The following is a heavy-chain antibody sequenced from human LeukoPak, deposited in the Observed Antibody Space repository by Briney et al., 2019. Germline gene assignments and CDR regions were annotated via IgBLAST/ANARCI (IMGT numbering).Heavy chain of an antibody. V-gene: IGHV4-59*01. Sequence: SETLSLTCTVSGGSISTFYWSWIRQSPGKGLECIGHIYNNATTNYNPSLKSRVTMSADTSKKQISLKLTSVTSADTAMYYCARGRAAAYYFDSWGQGTQVTISS. J-gene: IGHJ4*02. CDR1: GGSISTFY. D-gene: IGHD6-13*01. CDR3: ARGRAAAYYFDS. CDR2: IYNNATT.